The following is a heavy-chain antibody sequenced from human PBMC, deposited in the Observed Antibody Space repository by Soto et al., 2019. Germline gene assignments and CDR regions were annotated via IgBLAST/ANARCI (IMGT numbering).Heavy chain of an antibody. CDR3: ASAQWAGTPYYYYGMDV. Sequence: SVKVSCKASGGTFSSYAISWVRQAPGQGLEWMGGIIPIFGTASYAQKFQGRVTITADKSTSTAYMELSSLRSEDTAVYYCASAQWAGTPYYYYGMDVWGQGTTVTVSS. V-gene: IGHV1-69*06. D-gene: IGHD1-1*01. CDR1: GGTFSSYA. J-gene: IGHJ6*02. CDR2: IIPIFGTA.